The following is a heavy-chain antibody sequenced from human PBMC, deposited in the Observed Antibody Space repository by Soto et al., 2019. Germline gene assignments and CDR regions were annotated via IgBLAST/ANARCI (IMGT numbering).Heavy chain of an antibody. D-gene: IGHD3-10*01. CDR2: IDSNGGT. J-gene: IGHJ6*02. V-gene: IGHV4-59*08. CDR3: VRQGFGRLHGLVDF. Sequence: ETLSLTCTVSDDSSSNYKWSWIRQPPGRRLEWIGYIDSNGGTSYNPSLQSRVTISIDTSTKQFFLKLSSVTAADTAVYYCVRQGFGRLHGLVDFWGQWTTVS. CDR1: DDSSSNYK.